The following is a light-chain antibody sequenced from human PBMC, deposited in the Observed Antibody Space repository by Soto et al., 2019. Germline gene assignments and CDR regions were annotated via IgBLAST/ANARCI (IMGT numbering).Light chain of an antibody. CDR1: SSDVGASNY. V-gene: IGLV2-14*01. J-gene: IGLJ1*01. CDR3: ASYTIRSTPLYV. Sequence: QSALTQPASVSGSPGQSITISCTGTSSDVGASNYVSWYQQYPGMAPKLMIYDVSNRPSGVSNRFSGSKSGNTASLTISGLQAEDEADYYCASYTIRSTPLYVFGTGTKLTVL. CDR2: DVS.